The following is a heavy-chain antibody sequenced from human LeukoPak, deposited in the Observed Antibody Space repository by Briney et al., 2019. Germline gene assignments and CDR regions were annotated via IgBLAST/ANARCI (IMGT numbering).Heavy chain of an antibody. J-gene: IGHJ6*03. CDR1: GGSISSTSCY. V-gene: IGHV4-39*01. Sequence: SETLSLTCSVSGGSISSTSCYWGRIRQPPGKGLEWIGGIYYSGSTYYNPSLKSRVTISVDTSKNQFSLKLSSVTAADTAVYYCARRKSGYVYYMDVWGKGTTVTISS. D-gene: IGHD3-9*01. CDR2: IYYSGST. CDR3: ARRKSGYVYYMDV.